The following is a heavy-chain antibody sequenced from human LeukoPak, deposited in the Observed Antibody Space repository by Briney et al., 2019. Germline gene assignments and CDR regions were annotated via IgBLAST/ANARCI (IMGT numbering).Heavy chain of an antibody. CDR1: GFIVSANY. CDR2: IYSGGTI. V-gene: IGHV3-53*01. J-gene: IGHJ4*02. D-gene: IGHD1-26*01. Sequence: GGSLRLSCTASGFIVSANYMSWVRQAPGKGLEWVSVIYSGGTIYYADSVKGRFTISRDNSKNTLYLQMNSLRAEDTAVYYCATHSLVGGTMKNDYWGQGTLVTVSS. CDR3: ATHSLVGGTMKNDY.